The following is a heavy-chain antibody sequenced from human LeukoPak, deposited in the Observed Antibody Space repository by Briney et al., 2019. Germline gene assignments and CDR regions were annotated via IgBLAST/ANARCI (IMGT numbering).Heavy chain of an antibody. CDR3: ARLRVATNQNLFDY. CDR2: IYDNGTT. V-gene: IGHV4-39*07. J-gene: IGHJ4*02. CDR1: SGSSNSNSYY. Sequence: PSETLSLTCTVSSGSSNSNSYYWFWVRQPPGKGLEWIGMIYDNGTTYSHPSLKSRVTISVDTSKNQFSLKLSSVTAADTAVYYCARLRVATNQNLFDYWGQGTLVTVSS. D-gene: IGHD5-24*01.